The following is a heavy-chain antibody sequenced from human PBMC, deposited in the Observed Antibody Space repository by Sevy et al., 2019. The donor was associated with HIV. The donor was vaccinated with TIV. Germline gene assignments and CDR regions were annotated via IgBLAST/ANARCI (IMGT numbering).Heavy chain of an antibody. J-gene: IGHJ5*02. CDR2: IKQDGSEK. V-gene: IGHV3-7*03. D-gene: IGHD1-26*01. Sequence: GGSLRLSCAASGFTFSTYWMNWVRQTPGKGLEWVANIKQDGSEKYYVDSVKGRFTTSRENAKNSLYLQMSSLRAEDTAVYYCARADRPTREKDYSGSYSWFDPWGQGTLVTVSS. CDR3: ARADRPTREKDYSGSYSWFDP. CDR1: GFTFSTYW.